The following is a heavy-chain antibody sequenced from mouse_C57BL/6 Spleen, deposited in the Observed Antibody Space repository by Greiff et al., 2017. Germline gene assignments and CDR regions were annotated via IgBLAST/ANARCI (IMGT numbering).Heavy chain of an antibody. Sequence: EVKLMESGGGLVQPGGSMKLSCAASGFTFSDAWMDRVRQSPEKGLEWVAEIRNKANNHATYYAESVKGRFTISRDDSKSSVYLQMNSLRAEDTGIYYCTRSGWLLLSYWYFDVWGTGTTVTVSS. CDR2: IRNKANNHAT. V-gene: IGHV6-6*01. CDR3: TRSGWLLLSYWYFDV. CDR1: GFTFSDAW. J-gene: IGHJ1*03. D-gene: IGHD2-3*01.